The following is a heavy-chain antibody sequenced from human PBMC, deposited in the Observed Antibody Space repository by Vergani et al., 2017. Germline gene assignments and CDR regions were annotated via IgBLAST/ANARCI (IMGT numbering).Heavy chain of an antibody. D-gene: IGHD3-3*01. CDR2: ISGNNDDV. CDR1: GFTFSHYS. J-gene: IGHJ2*01. Sequence: EVQMVESGGGLVKPGGSLRLSCVASGFTFSHYSMNWVRQAPGKGLEWVSSISGNNDDVYYADSVKGRFTISRDNAKNSLYLDMSSLRAEDTALYYCAKDHYDFWSGYPNLSPFDLWGRGTLVTVSS. CDR3: AKDHYDFWSGYPNLSPFDL. V-gene: IGHV3-21*04.